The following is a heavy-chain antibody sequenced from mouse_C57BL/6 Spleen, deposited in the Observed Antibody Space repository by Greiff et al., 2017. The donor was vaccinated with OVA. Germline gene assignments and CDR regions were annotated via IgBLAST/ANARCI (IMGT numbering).Heavy chain of an antibody. CDR2: INPNNGGT. D-gene: IGHD1-1*01. CDR3: ARSDYGRSRWYIDV. J-gene: IGHJ1*03. V-gene: IGHV1-22*01. Sequence: EVQLQQSGPELVKPGASVKMSCKASGYTFTDYNLHWVKQSHGKSLEWIGYINPNNGGTSYNQKFKGQATLTVHKSSSTAYLELRSLTSEDSAVYYVARSDYGRSRWYIDVWGTGTTVTVSS. CDR1: GYTFTDYN.